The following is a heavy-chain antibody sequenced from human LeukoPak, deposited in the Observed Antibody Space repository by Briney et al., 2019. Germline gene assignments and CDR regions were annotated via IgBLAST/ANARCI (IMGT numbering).Heavy chain of an antibody. CDR2: ISYDGINK. Sequence: PAGGSLILSCAASGFTFSTYGMHWVRQAPGKGLEWMAVISYDGINKDYADSVKDRFTVSRDNSKNTLYLQMYSLRAEDTAVYFCARDFDTLTGYYWKSFDYWGQGTLVTVSS. CDR1: GFTFSTYG. CDR3: ARDFDTLTGYYWKSFDY. V-gene: IGHV3-30*03. D-gene: IGHD3-9*01. J-gene: IGHJ4*02.